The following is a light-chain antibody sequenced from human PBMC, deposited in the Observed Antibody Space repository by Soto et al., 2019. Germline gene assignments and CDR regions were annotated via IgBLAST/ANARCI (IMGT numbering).Light chain of an antibody. J-gene: IGKJ4*01. V-gene: IGKV4-1*01. CDR3: QQYYTNALT. CDR1: QSVLYSSNNKNY. CDR2: WAS. Sequence: DIVMTQSPDSLAVSLGERATINCKSSQSVLYSSNNKNYLAWYQQKPGQPPKLLIYWASTRASGVPDRFSGSWSGTDFTHTTSSLQAEDVAVYYCQQYYTNALTFGGGTKVGVK.